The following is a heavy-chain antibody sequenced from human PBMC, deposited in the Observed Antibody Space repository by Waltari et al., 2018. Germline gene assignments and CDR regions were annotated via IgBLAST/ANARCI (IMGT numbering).Heavy chain of an antibody. CDR3: ARWWGRQLNEDGVYFDY. CDR1: GGSISSGGYY. D-gene: IGHD6-6*01. Sequence: QVQLQESGPGLVKPSQTLSLTCTVSGGSISSGGYYWSWIRQHPGKGLEWIGYIYYSGRTYYNPSLKSRVTISVDTSKNQFALKLSSVTAADTAVYYCARWWGRQLNEDGVYFDYWGQGTLVTVSS. CDR2: IYYSGRT. J-gene: IGHJ4*02. V-gene: IGHV4-31*03.